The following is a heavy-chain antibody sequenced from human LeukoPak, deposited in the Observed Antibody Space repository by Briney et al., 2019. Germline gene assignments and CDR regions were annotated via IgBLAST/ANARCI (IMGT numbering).Heavy chain of an antibody. V-gene: IGHV3-23*01. CDR3: AKDLGTMVRGVILYNFDY. CDR1: GFTFSSYA. D-gene: IGHD3-10*01. Sequence: GGSLRLSCAASGFTFSSYAMSWVRQAPGKGLEWVSAISGSGGSTYYADSVKGRFTISRDNSKNTPYLQMNSLRAEDTAVYYCAKDLGTMVRGVILYNFDYWGQGTLVTVSS. J-gene: IGHJ4*02. CDR2: ISGSGGST.